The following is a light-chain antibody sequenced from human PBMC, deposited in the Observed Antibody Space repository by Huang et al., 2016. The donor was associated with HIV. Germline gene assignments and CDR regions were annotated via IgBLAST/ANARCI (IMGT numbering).Light chain of an antibody. CDR3: QQYNNWPPWT. J-gene: IGKJ1*01. CDR1: QSVSPN. V-gene: IGKV3-15*01. CDR2: GAF. Sequence: EIVMTQSPATLSVSPGERATLSCRASQSVSPNLAWYQQNPGQAPRLLIYGAFIRATGIPARFSGSGSGTEFTLTISSLQSEDFAVYYCQQYNNWPPWTFGQGTKVEIK.